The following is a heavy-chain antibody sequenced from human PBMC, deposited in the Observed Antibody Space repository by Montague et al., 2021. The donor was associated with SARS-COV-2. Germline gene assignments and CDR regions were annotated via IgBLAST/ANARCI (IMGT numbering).Heavy chain of an antibody. Sequence: SLRLSCAASGFIFPDYAMHWVRQAPGQGLEWVSSITWNSVSLAYADSVKGRFTISRDNAKNSLYLQMNNLIPEDTAFYYCAKDRLRRGRAVTRTVTDYWGQGTLVTVSS. CDR1: GFIFPDYA. J-gene: IGHJ4*02. V-gene: IGHV3-9*01. CDR2: ITWNSVSL. D-gene: IGHD4-17*01. CDR3: AKDRLRRGRAVTRTVTDY.